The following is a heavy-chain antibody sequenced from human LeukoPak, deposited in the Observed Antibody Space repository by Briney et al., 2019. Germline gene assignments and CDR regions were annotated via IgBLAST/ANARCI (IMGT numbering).Heavy chain of an antibody. CDR3: ARDDSGSYYDFWSGYTDAFDI. V-gene: IGHV3-48*01. D-gene: IGHD3-3*01. CDR2: ISSSSSTI. Sequence: PGGSLRLSCAASGFTFSSYSMTWVRQAPGKGLEWVSYISSSSSTIYYADSVKGRFTISRDNAKNSLYLQMNSLRAEDTAVYYCARDDSGSYYDFWSGYTDAFDIWGQGTMVTVSS. J-gene: IGHJ3*02. CDR1: GFTFSSYS.